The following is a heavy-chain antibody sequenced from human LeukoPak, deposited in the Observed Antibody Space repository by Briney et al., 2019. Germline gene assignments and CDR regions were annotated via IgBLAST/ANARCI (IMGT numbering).Heavy chain of an antibody. CDR1: GYTFTSYG. CDR2: ISAYNGNT. Sequence: ASVKVSCKASGYTFTSYGISWVRQAPGQGLEWMGWISAYNGNTNYAQKLQGRVTMTTDTSTSTAYMELSSLRSEDTAVYYCAAGPARAGVPDYWGQGTLVTVSS. J-gene: IGHJ4*02. CDR3: AAGPARAGVPDY. V-gene: IGHV1-18*01.